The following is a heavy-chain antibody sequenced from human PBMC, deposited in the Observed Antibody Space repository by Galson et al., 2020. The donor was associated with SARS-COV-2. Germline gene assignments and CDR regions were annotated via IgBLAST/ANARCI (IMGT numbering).Heavy chain of an antibody. CDR3: TRGRQGVVPSPVLGLGPFYSYYYMDV. J-gene: IGHJ6*03. Sequence: SETLSLTCAVYGGSFSGYSWTWIRQAPGKGLEWIGEINFGGDTNYSPSLRSRVTLSVDTSKNQFSLRVRSLTAADTALYYCTRGRQGVVPSPVLGLGPFYSYYYMDVWGKGTSVTVSS. CDR2: INFGGDT. V-gene: IGHV4-34*01. CDR1: GGSFSGYS. D-gene: IGHD2-2*01.